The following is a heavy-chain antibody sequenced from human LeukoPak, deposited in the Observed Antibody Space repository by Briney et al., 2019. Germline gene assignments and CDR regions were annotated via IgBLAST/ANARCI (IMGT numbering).Heavy chain of an antibody. D-gene: IGHD6-13*01. CDR2: IYSGGST. CDR1: GFTVSNNY. CDR3: ARDPPGIAASVSGG. J-gene: IGHJ4*02. V-gene: IGHV3-53*01. Sequence: GGSLRLSCKASGFTVSNNYMNWVREAPGKGLEWVALIYSGGSTQYADSVKGRFTISRDNSRNTLYLQMSSLRVEDTAVYYCARDPPGIAASVSGGWGQGILVTVSS.